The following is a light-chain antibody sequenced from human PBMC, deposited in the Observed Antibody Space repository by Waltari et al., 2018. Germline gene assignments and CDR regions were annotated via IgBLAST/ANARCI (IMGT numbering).Light chain of an antibody. Sequence: EIVLTQSPGPMSFSPGERATHSCRASQSVSSNYLAWYQQKPGQAPRLLIYGASSRATGIPDRFSGSGSGTDFTLTISRLEPEDFAVYYCQQYGSSRTFGQGTKVEIK. CDR1: QSVSSNY. J-gene: IGKJ1*01. V-gene: IGKV3-20*01. CDR3: QQYGSSRT. CDR2: GAS.